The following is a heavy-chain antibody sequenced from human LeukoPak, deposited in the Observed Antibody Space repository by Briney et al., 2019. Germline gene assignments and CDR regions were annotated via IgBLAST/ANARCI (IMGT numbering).Heavy chain of an antibody. V-gene: IGHV1-8*01. CDR2: MNPNSGNT. Sequence: ASVKVSCKASGYTFTSYDINWVRQATGQGLEWMGWMNPNSGNTGYAQKFQGRVTMTRNTSLSTAYMELSSLRSEDTAVYYCARAAMVTPYYYGMDVWGQGTTVTVSS. J-gene: IGHJ6*02. D-gene: IGHD5-18*01. CDR3: ARAAMVTPYYYGMDV. CDR1: GYTFTSYD.